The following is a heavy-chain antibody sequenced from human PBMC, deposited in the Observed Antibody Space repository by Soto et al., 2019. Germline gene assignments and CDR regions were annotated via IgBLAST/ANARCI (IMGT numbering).Heavy chain of an antibody. Sequence: GESLKISCKGSGYSFTSYWIGWVRQMPGKGLEWMGIIYPGDSDTRYSPSFQGQVTISADKSISTAYLQWSSLKASDTAMYYCARHGSGWSKNFYYYGMDVWGQGTTVTVSS. CDR2: IYPGDSDT. CDR1: GYSFTSYW. J-gene: IGHJ6*02. CDR3: ARHGSGWSKNFYYYGMDV. V-gene: IGHV5-51*01. D-gene: IGHD6-19*01.